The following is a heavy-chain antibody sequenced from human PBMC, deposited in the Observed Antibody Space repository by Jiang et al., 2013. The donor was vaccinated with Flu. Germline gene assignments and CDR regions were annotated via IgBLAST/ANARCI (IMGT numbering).Heavy chain of an antibody. D-gene: IGHD6-13*01. CDR2: INPNTGVT. CDR3: AREAGGTNTYYFDS. Sequence: YFIHWVRQAPGQGLEWMGRINPNTGVTNYARKFRDRVTLNRDTSISTAYMELIGLQSDDAAVFYCAREAGGTNTYYFDSWGQGTLVTVSS. V-gene: IGHV1-2*06. J-gene: IGHJ4*02. CDR1: YF.